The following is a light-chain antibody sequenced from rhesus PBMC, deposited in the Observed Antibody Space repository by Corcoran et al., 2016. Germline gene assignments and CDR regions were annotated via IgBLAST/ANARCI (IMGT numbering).Light chain of an antibody. Sequence: DIQMTQSPSSLSASVGDRVTITCRASQGINNYLSWYQQKPGKAPKPLIYDASSWETGVPARFSGSRAGTDYTLPISSLQPEDIATYYCQQYNTSPTFGGGTKVELK. V-gene: IGKV1-66*01. CDR1: QGINNY. CDR3: QQYNTSPT. J-gene: IGKJ4*01. CDR2: DAS.